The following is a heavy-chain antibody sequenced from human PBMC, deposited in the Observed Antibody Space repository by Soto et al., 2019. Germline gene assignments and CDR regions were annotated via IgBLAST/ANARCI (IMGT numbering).Heavy chain of an antibody. CDR2: IYYSGST. J-gene: IGHJ5*02. CDR1: GGSLSSYY. D-gene: IGHD3-10*01. V-gene: IGHV4-59*01. CDR3: ARDRVVFYYGSGSYADWFDP. Sequence: SETLSLTCTVSGGSLSSYYWSWIRQPPGKGLEWIGYIYYSGSTNYNPSLKSRVTISVDTSKNQFSLKLSSVTAADTAVYYCARDRVVFYYGSGSYADWFDPWGQGTLVTVSS.